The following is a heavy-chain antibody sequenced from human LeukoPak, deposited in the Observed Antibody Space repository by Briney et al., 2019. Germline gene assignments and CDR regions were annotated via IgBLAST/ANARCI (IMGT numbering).Heavy chain of an antibody. V-gene: IGHV1-2*02. CDR3: ASIRSGWHGSVSPSFDM. D-gene: IGHD6-19*01. Sequence: ASVKVSCKASGYTFSGYYMHWVRQAPGQGLEWMGWINPNSGGTNYAQKFQGRVTMTRDTSISTGYMELSRLRSDDTAVYYCASIRSGWHGSVSPSFDMWGQGTMVTVFS. CDR2: INPNSGGT. CDR1: GYTFSGYY. J-gene: IGHJ3*02.